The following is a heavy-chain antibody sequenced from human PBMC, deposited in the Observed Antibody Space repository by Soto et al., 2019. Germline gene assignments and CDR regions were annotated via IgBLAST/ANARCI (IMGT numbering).Heavy chain of an antibody. CDR1: GGSFHKFA. J-gene: IGHJ3*01. CDR2: ITPMFVGA. CDR3: ARDEEKTYAFHF. Sequence: QVHLVQSGAEVKGPGSSVRVSCKASGGSFHKFAFNWVRQAPGQGLQWMGDITPMFVGAEYAQNLQDRLTITADDSTETVYMELRSLRSEDTAIYYCARDEEKTYAFHFWGPGTMVTVSS. V-gene: IGHV1-69*12.